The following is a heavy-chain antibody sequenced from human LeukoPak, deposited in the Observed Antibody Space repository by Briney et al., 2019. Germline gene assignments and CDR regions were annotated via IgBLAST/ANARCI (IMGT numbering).Heavy chain of an antibody. D-gene: IGHD2-15*01. CDR1: GGSISSGGFY. V-gene: IGHV4-31*03. J-gene: IGHJ5*02. Sequence: SETLSLTCTVSGGSISSGGFYWSWIRQHPGKGLEWIGYIYYSGSTYYNPSLKSRVTISVDTSKNQFSLKLSSVTAADTAVYYCARGLGYCSGGSCYVSWFDPWGQGTLVTVSS. CDR3: ARGLGYCSGGSCYVSWFDP. CDR2: IYYSGST.